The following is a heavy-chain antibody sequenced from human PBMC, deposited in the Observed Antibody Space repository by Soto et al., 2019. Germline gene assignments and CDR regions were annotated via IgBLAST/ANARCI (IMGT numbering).Heavy chain of an antibody. CDR3: AYCCVVKTPGTRAFDV. V-gene: IGHV3-23*01. D-gene: IGHD2-15*01. J-gene: IGHJ3*01. Sequence: GGSLRLSCSASGFTFSNYAMSCVRQAPGMGLEWVSTLGVRSTYYADSVKGRFTISRDNSNNALYLQMNSLRVGDTAVYYCAYCCVVKTPGTRAFDVWGQGTMVTVSS. CDR1: GFTFSNYA. CDR2: LGVRST.